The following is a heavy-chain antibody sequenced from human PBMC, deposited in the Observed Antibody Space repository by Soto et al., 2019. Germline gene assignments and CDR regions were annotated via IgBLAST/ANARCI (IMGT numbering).Heavy chain of an antibody. D-gene: IGHD2-15*01. J-gene: IGHJ4*02. CDR1: GGFISSSNW. V-gene: IGHV4-4*01. CDR2: IYHSGST. CDR3: TKYRRTDAEGYSFDY. Sequence: LSLTCAVSGGFISSSNWWSWVRQPPGKGLEWIGEIYHSGSTNYNPSLKSRVTISVDKSKNQFSLKLSSVTAADTAVYFCTKYRRTDAEGYSFDYWGQGALVTVSS.